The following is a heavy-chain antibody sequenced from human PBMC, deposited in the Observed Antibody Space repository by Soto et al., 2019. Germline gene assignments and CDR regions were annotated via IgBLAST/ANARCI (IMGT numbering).Heavy chain of an antibody. CDR3: ASALYCSGGSCSFDP. J-gene: IGHJ5*02. Sequence: QVQLQESGPGLVKPSETLSLTCTVSGGSVSSGNYYWSWIRQPPGKGLEWIGFIYYTGSTSYNPSLKSRVTISMDTCKTQFSLKLTSVTAADTAVYYCASALYCSGGSCSFDPWGQGTLVTVSS. CDR2: IYYTGST. CDR1: GGSVSSGNYY. D-gene: IGHD2-15*01. V-gene: IGHV4-61*01.